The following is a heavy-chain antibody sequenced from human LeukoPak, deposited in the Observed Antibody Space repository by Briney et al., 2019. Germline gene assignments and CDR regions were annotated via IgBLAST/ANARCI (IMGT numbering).Heavy chain of an antibody. J-gene: IGHJ5*02. V-gene: IGHV3-48*01. CDR3: AKSQRDTWDNWFDP. D-gene: IGHD1-1*01. Sequence: QPGGSLRLSCAASGFTFSSYSMNWVRQAPGKGLEWVSYISSSSSTIYYADSVKGRFTISRDNAKNSLYLQMNSLRAEDTAVYYCAKSQRDTWDNWFDPWGQGTLVTVSS. CDR2: ISSSSSTI. CDR1: GFTFSSYS.